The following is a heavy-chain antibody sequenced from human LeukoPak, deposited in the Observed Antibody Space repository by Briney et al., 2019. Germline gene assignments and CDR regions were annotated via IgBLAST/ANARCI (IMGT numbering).Heavy chain of an antibody. CDR2: ISSSSSYI. Sequence: GGSLRLSCAASGFTFSSYSMNWVRQAPGKGLEWVSSISSSSSYIYYADSVKGRFTISRDNAKNSLYVQMNSLRAEDTAVYYCARIGRYSSGRYYFDYWGQGTLVTVSS. CDR1: GFTFSSYS. D-gene: IGHD6-19*01. V-gene: IGHV3-21*01. CDR3: ARIGRYSSGRYYFDY. J-gene: IGHJ4*02.